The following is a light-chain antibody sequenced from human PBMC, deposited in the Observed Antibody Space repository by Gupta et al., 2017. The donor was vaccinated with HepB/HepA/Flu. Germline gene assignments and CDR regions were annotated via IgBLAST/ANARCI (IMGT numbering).Light chain of an antibody. V-gene: IGLV1-40*01. J-gene: IGLJ1*01. CDR3: QSYDSSLSAYV. CDR1: NSNIGAGYD. CDR2: GYS. Sequence: QSVLTRPPPVPGLPAQRGAISSTARNSNIGAGYDVHWYQQLPGTAPKLLIFGYSHRPSGVPDRFSGSKSGTSASLAITGLQAEDEADYYCQSYDSSLSAYVFGLGTKVTVL.